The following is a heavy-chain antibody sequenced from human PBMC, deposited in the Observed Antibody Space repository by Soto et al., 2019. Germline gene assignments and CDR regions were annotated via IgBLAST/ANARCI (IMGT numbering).Heavy chain of an antibody. CDR3: ARELERGYSYGWYSRATAHFDY. Sequence: ASVKVSCKASGYSFTSYGISWVRQAAGQGLEWMAWISAYNGNTRFAPKYQGRLTMTIDTSASTAYMDLSSLRSEDTAVYYCARELERGYSYGWYSRATAHFDYWGQG. V-gene: IGHV1-18*01. CDR1: GYSFTSYG. CDR2: ISAYNGNT. J-gene: IGHJ4*02. D-gene: IGHD5-18*01.